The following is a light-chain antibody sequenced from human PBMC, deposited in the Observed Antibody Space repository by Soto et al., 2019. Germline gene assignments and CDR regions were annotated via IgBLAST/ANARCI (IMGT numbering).Light chain of an antibody. Sequence: SSELTQPPSMSVAPGQTAWITCGGNNIGTKSVHWYQQKPGQAPVLVVYEDSDRPSGIPERFTGSNSGNTATLTIIGVEAGDEADYYCQVWDSSSDQHVFGTGTKLTVL. CDR2: EDS. V-gene: IGLV3-21*02. CDR3: QVWDSSSDQHV. CDR1: NIGTKS. J-gene: IGLJ1*01.